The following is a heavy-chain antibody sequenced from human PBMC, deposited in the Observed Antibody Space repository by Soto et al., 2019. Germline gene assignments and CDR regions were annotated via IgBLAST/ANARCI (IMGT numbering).Heavy chain of an antibody. CDR1: GDSISSTFW. J-gene: IGHJ4*02. Sequence: SETLYLTCAVSGDSISSTFWWTWVRQPPGKGLEWIGEVYYSGSTYYNPSLKSRATISVDTSKNQFSLKLTSVTAADTAVYYCAREYESSPTDWGQGTLVTVSS. CDR3: AREYESSPTD. V-gene: IGHV4-4*02. D-gene: IGHD6-13*01. CDR2: VYYSGST.